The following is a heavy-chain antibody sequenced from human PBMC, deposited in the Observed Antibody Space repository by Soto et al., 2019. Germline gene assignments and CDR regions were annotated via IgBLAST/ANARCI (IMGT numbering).Heavy chain of an antibody. J-gene: IGHJ4*02. CDR2: ISYDGSDK. V-gene: IGHV3-30*18. CDR1: GFTFSSYG. CDR3: AKALGELSPESYDY. D-gene: IGHD3-16*02. Sequence: QVQLVESGGGVVQPGRSLRLSCAASGFTFSSYGMHWVRQAPGKGLEWVAVISYDGSDKYYADSVKGRFTISSDNHKNPLNLQMTSLRADDTAVYYCAKALGELSPESYDYWGQGTLITVSS.